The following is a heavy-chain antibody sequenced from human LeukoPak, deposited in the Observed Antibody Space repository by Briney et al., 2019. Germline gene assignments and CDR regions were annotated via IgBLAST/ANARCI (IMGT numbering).Heavy chain of an antibody. Sequence: SETLSLTCAVYGGSFSGYYWSWIRQPPGKGLGWIGEINHSGSTNYNPSLKRRVTISVDTSKNQFSLKLSSVTAADTAVYYCARGVSAGYSTWGQGTLVTVSS. CDR3: ARGVSAGYST. D-gene: IGHD6-13*01. J-gene: IGHJ4*02. V-gene: IGHV4-34*01. CDR2: INHSGST. CDR1: GGSFSGYY.